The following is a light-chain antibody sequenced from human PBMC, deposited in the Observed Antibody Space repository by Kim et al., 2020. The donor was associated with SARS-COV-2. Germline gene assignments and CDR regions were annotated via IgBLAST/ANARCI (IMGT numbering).Light chain of an antibody. V-gene: IGKV1-39*01. J-gene: IGKJ1*01. Sequence: ASIGDRVTITCRASQRISSYLHWYQQKPGKAPKLLIYAASNLQSGVPSNFSGSGSGTDFTLTISSLQPEDFATYYCQQSYSSPKTFGQGTKVDIK. CDR3: QQSYSSPKT. CDR2: AAS. CDR1: QRISSY.